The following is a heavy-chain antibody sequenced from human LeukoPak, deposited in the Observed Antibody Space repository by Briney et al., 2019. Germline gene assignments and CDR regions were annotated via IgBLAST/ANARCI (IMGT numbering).Heavy chain of an antibody. J-gene: IGHJ3*02. D-gene: IGHD2-15*01. CDR2: IYYSGST. Sequence: SETLSLTCTVSGGSISSYYWSWIRRPPGKGLEWIGYIYYSGSTNYNPSLKSRVTMSVDTSKNQFSLKLSSVTAADTAVYYCARTLGYCSGGSCNGDAFDIWGQGTMVTVSS. CDR1: GGSISSYY. V-gene: IGHV4-59*01. CDR3: ARTLGYCSGGSCNGDAFDI.